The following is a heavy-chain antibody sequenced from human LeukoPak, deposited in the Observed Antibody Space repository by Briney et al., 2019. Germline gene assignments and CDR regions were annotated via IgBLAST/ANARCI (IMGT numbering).Heavy chain of an antibody. D-gene: IGHD1-1*01. CDR2: ISSRTSDT. Sequence: GGSLRLSCAASGSTFSDYYMSWIRQAPGKGLEWVSYISSRTSDTNYVDSVKGRFTISRDNAKNSLYLHMNSLRAEDTAVYYCTRVGSSGSVDYWGQGTLVTVSS. CDR3: TRVGSSGSVDY. J-gene: IGHJ4*02. V-gene: IGHV3-11*06. CDR1: GSTFSDYY.